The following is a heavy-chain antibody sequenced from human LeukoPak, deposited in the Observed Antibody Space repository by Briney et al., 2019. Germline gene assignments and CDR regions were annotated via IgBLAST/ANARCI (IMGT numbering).Heavy chain of an antibody. D-gene: IGHD5-12*01. CDR1: GFTFSSYS. V-gene: IGHV3-21*01. J-gene: IGHJ4*02. CDR3: ARDLGYSGYDPSAFDY. Sequence: PGGSLRLSCAASGFTFSSYSMNWVRQAPGKGLEWVSSISSSSSYIYYADSVKGRFTISRDNAKNSLYLQMNSLRAEDTAVYYCARDLGYSGYDPSAFDYWGQGTLVTVSS. CDR2: ISSSSSYI.